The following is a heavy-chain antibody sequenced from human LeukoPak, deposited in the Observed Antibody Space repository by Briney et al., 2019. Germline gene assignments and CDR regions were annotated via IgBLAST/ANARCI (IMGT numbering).Heavy chain of an antibody. V-gene: IGHV1-2*02. J-gene: IGHJ5*02. CDR3: AGACGGGSCYSGFGNWFDP. CDR2: INPNSGGT. CDR1: GYTFTGYY. D-gene: IGHD2-15*01. Sequence: ASVKVSCKASGYTFTGYYMHWVRQAPGQGLEWMGWINPNSGGTNYAQKFQGRVTMTRDTSISTAYMELSRLRSDDTAVYYCAGACGGGSCYSGFGNWFDPWGQGTLVTVSS.